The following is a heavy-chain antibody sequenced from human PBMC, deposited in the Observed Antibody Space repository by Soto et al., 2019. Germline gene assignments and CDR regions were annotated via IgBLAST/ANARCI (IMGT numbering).Heavy chain of an antibody. CDR3: ARDSREMTDG. J-gene: IGHJ6*02. V-gene: IGHV4-59*01. CDR2: IYYSGST. Sequence: PSETLSLTGTVSGGSISSYYWRWIRQRPGKGLEWIGYIYYSGSTKYNPSLKSRGTISVDPSENQFSLKLSSVTAADPAVYYCARDSREMTDGWGQGTTVTV. CDR1: GGSISSYY.